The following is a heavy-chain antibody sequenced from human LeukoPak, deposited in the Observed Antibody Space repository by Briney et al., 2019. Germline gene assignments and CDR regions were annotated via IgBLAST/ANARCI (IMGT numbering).Heavy chain of an antibody. CDR1: GFTVSINY. CDR2: IYSGGNT. V-gene: IGHV3-53*01. CDR3: ARGETSSYDY. Sequence: HPGGSLRLSCAASGFTVSINYMSWVRQAPGKGLGWVSVIYSGGNTYYADCVKGRFTISSDNSKNTVYLQMNSLRAEDTAVYYCARGETSSYDYWGQGTLVTVSS. D-gene: IGHD2-2*01. J-gene: IGHJ4*02.